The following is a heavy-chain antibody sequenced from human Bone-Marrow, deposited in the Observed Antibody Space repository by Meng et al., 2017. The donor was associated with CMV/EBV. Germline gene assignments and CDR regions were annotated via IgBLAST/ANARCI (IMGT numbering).Heavy chain of an antibody. CDR3: ARVIRGAGILDACDI. J-gene: IGHJ3*02. D-gene: IGHD1-26*01. CDR1: GFIFSDHY. Sequence: GGSLRLSCAASGFIFSDHYMDWVRQATGKGLEWVGRIRNKAQSYTTEYAASVKGRFTILRDDATSSLYLQMNSLKTEDTAVYYCARVIRGAGILDACDIWGQGKKVTV. V-gene: IGHV3-72*01. CDR2: IRNKAQSYTT.